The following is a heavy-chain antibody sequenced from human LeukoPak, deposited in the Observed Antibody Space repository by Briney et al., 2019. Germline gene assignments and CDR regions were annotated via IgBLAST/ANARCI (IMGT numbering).Heavy chain of an antibody. D-gene: IGHD3-3*01. CDR2: ISGSGGST. V-gene: IGHV3-23*01. CDR1: GFTFSSYA. J-gene: IGHJ6*02. CDR3: AKSGRFLNAYYYYGMDV. Sequence: GGSLRLSCATSGFTFSSYAMSWVRQAPGKGLEWVSAISGSGGSTYYADSVKGRFTISRDNSKSTLYLQMDSLRAEDTAVYYCAKSGRFLNAYYYYGMDVWGQGTTVTVSS.